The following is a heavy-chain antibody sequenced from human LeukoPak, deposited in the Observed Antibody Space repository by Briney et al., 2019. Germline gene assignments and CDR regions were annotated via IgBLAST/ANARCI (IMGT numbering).Heavy chain of an antibody. CDR2: INPSGGST. CDR1: GYTFTSYY. V-gene: IGHV1-46*01. D-gene: IGHD4-23*01. J-gene: IGHJ3*02. CDR3: ASLAGGNSESGDAFDI. Sequence: ASVKVSCKASGYTFTSYYMHWVRQAPGQGLEWMGIINPSGGSTSYAQKFQGRVTMTRDMSTSTVYVELTSLRSEDTAVYYCASLAGGNSESGDAFDIWGQGTMVTVSS.